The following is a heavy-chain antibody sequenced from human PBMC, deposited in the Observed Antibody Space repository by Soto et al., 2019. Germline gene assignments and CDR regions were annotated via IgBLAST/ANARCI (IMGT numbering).Heavy chain of an antibody. D-gene: IGHD1-26*01. CDR1: GYTFSSYA. V-gene: IGHV1-3*01. Sequence: GASVKVSCKASGYTFSSYAMHWVRQAPGQRLEWMGWINAGYGNTKSSQKFQDRVTISRDTSASTAYMELTSLRSEDRAVYYCARDTWEGTFDFWGQGTLVTVSS. CDR2: INAGYGNT. CDR3: ARDTWEGTFDF. J-gene: IGHJ4*02.